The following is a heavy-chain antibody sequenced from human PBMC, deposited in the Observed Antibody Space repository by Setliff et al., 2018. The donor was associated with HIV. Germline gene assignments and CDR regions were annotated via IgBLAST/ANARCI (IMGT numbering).Heavy chain of an antibody. Sequence: GESLKISCQGSGYIFTGYWVGWVRQMAGKGLEWMGMIHPVDSDVRYSPSFEGQVTISADKSASTAYLQWTGLKASDTAMYYCARIGDTSGYYFYIFDLWGQGTMVTVSS. CDR1: GYIFTGYW. CDR3: ARIGDTSGYYFYIFDL. CDR2: IHPVDSDV. D-gene: IGHD3-22*01. V-gene: IGHV5-51*01. J-gene: IGHJ3*01.